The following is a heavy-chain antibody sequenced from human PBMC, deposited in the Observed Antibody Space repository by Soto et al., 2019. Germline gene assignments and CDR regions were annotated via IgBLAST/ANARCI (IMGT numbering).Heavy chain of an antibody. CDR1: GGSFSGFY. CDR3: ARGRGGVQH. J-gene: IGHJ1*01. V-gene: IGHV4-34*01. D-gene: IGHD3-10*01. Sequence: QVQLQQWGAGLLKPSETLSLTCAVYGGSFSGFYWSWIRQPPGKGLEWIGGLNDSGGTNYNASLKSRVSISGDTSKNQFSLKLNFVTAADTAVYYCARGRGGVQHWGQGTLVTVSS. CDR2: LNDSGGT.